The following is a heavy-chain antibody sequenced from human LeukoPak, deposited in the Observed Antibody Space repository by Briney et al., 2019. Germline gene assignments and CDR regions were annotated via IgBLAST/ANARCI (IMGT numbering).Heavy chain of an antibody. CDR1: GFTFSSFL. Sequence: GGSLRLSCAASGFTFSSFLMSWVRQAPGKGLQWVANIKRDGSEKYYVDSVKGRFTISRDNAKNSLYLQMNSLRAEDTAVYYCAREGNLRYDFWSGYYTSGYFDYWGQGTLVTVSS. J-gene: IGHJ4*02. D-gene: IGHD3-3*01. CDR3: AREGNLRYDFWSGYYTSGYFDY. CDR2: IKRDGSEK. V-gene: IGHV3-7*01.